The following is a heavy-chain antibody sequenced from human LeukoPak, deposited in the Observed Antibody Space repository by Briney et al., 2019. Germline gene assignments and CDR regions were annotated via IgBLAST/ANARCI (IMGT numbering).Heavy chain of an antibody. D-gene: IGHD3-10*01. CDR3: ARELLDGSGRGLDY. CDR2: ISSSGST. J-gene: IGHJ4*02. V-gene: IGHV4-61*02. CDR1: GDSIGSGDYY. Sequence: SETLSLTCTVSGDSIGSGDYYWSWIRQPAGKGLEWIGRISSSGSTNYNPSLKNRVIISVDTSKNQFSLNLTSVTAADTAVYYCARELLDGSGRGLDYWGQGTLVTVSS.